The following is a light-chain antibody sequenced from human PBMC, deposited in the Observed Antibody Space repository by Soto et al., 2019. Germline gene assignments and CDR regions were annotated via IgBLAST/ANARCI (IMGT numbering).Light chain of an antibody. CDR3: AAWDDSLNGPV. V-gene: IGLV1-44*01. J-gene: IGLJ2*01. Sequence: QSVLTQPPSASGTPGQWVTISCSGGSSDIGSNTVHWYQHLPGTAPKLLIYNGNQRPSGVPDRFSGSKSGTSASLAISGLPSEDEADYYCAAWDDSLNGPVFGGGTKLTVL. CDR2: NGN. CDR1: SSDIGSNT.